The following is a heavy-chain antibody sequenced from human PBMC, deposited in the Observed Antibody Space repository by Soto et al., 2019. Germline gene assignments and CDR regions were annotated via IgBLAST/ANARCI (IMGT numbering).Heavy chain of an antibody. V-gene: IGHV1-69*15. D-gene: IGHD5-18*01. CDR2: ITPIYPTT. J-gene: IGHJ4*02. Sequence: QVQLVQSGAEVRKPGSSVQVSCKASGGTFYTYTFSWVRQAPGQGLEWMGSITPIYPTTNYAEKFQGRLTVTADGSTTTAYMDLNSLTSEDTAVYYCARIPRYSFPTSDDLDSWGQGTLVTVSS. CDR1: GGTFYTYT. CDR3: ARIPRYSFPTSDDLDS.